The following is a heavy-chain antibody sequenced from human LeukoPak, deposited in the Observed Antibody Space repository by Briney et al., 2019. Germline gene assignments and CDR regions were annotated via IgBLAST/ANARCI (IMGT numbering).Heavy chain of an antibody. V-gene: IGHV1-8*01. Sequence: ASVKVSCKASGYTFTSYDINWVRQATGQGLEWMGWMNPNSGNTGYAQKFQGRVTMTRNTSISTAYMELSSLRSEDTAVYYCARARSGYSGYEATPGYGMDVWGQGTTVTVSS. CDR2: MNPNSGNT. CDR3: ARARSGYSGYEATPGYGMDV. D-gene: IGHD5-12*01. J-gene: IGHJ6*02. CDR1: GYTFTSYD.